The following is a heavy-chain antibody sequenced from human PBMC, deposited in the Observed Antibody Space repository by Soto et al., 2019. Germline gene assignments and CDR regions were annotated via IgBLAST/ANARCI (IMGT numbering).Heavy chain of an antibody. CDR1: GNTVPNYA. Sequence: GASVKVSCKASGNTVPNYAIHWVRQAPGQRLEWMGWINGGNGNTYYSEHFQGRVTFTRDTSAGTVYMQLSSLTSEDTAVYYCAAIGYCISTSCSPKDYYYYYGMDVWGQGTTVTVSS. V-gene: IGHV1-3*01. J-gene: IGHJ6*02. CDR2: INGGNGNT. CDR3: AAIGYCISTSCSPKDYYYYYGMDV. D-gene: IGHD2-2*01.